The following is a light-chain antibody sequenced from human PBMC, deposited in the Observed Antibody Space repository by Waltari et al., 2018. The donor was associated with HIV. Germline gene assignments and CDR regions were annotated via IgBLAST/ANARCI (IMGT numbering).Light chain of an antibody. CDR1: SSNIGSGYD. Sequence: QSVLTQPPSVSGAPVQRVTISCSGGSSNIGSGYDVHWYQQFPGTTPKVLIYANTNRPSGVPDRFSGSKSGYSASLVITGLQAEDDADYYCQSYDSSLSGWVFGGGTKLTVL. CDR3: QSYDSSLSGWV. J-gene: IGLJ3*02. V-gene: IGLV1-40*01. CDR2: ANT.